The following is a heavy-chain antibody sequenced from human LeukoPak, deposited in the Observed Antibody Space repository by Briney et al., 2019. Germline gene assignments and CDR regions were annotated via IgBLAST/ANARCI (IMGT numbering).Heavy chain of an antibody. Sequence: SETLSLTCTVSGGSISSGDYYWSWIRQPPGKGLEWIGYIYYSGSTYYNPSLKSRVTISVDTPKNQFSLKLSSVTAADTAVYYCARGHRYCSGGSCYSVNWFDPWGQGTLVTVSS. V-gene: IGHV4-30-4*01. CDR2: IYYSGST. D-gene: IGHD2-15*01. J-gene: IGHJ5*02. CDR3: ARGHRYCSGGSCYSVNWFDP. CDR1: GGSISSGDYY.